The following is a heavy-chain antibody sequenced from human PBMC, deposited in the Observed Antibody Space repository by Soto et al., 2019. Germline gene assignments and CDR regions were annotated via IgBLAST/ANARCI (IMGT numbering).Heavy chain of an antibody. CDR1: GYTFTNYA. V-gene: IGHV1-3*01. D-gene: IGHD3-9*01. J-gene: IGHJ6*02. CDR3: ARATGSSYGMDA. Sequence: ASVKVSCKASGYTFTNYAMNWVRQAPGQRLEWMGWINAGNGNTKCSQKFQGRVIITRDTSASTAYMELSSLRSDDTAVYYCARATGSSYGMDAWGQGTTVTVSS. CDR2: INAGNGNT.